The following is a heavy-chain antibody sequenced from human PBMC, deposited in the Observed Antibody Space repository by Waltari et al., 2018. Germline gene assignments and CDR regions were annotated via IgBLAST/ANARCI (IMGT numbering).Heavy chain of an antibody. D-gene: IGHD3-10*01. V-gene: IGHV1-69*12. J-gene: IGHJ6*03. CDR1: GGTFSSYA. CDR3: ARGGWVKPYYYYYMDV. Sequence: QVQLVQSGAEVKKPGYSVTVSCKASGGTFSSYAISSVRQAPGQGLEWMGGIIPIFGTANYAQKFQGRVTITADESTSTAYMELSSLRSEDTAVYYCARGGWVKPYYYYYMDVWGKGTTVTISS. CDR2: IIPIFGTA.